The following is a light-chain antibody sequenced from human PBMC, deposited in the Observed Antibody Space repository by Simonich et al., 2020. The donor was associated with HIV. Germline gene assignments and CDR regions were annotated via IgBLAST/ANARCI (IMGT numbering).Light chain of an antibody. V-gene: IGKV4-1*01. Sequence: DIVMTQSPDSLAVSLGERATIDSKSSQSLLYSSNNKNYLAWYQQKPVQPPKLLIYWASTRQSGVPDRFSGSGSGTDFTLTISSLQAEDVAVYYCQQYYITPYTFGQGTKLEIQ. CDR2: WAS. J-gene: IGKJ2*01. CDR3: QQYYITPYT. CDR1: QSLLYSSNNKNY.